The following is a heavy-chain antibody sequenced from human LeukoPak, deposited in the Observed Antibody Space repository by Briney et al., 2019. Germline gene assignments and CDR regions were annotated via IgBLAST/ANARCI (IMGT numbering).Heavy chain of an antibody. CDR2: INPNSGGT. CDR1: GYTFTGYY. V-gene: IGHV1-2*02. CDR3: ARALPLVRSPFDY. J-gene: IGHJ4*02. Sequence: ASVKVSCKASGYTFTGYYMHWVRQAHGQGLEWMGWINPNSGGTNYAQKFQGRVTMTRDTSISTAYMELSRLRSDDTAVYYCARALPLVRSPFDYWGQGTLVTVSS. D-gene: IGHD3-3*01.